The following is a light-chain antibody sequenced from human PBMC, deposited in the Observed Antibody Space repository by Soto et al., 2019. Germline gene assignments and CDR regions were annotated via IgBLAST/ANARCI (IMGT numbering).Light chain of an antibody. V-gene: IGLV2-14*01. CDR1: SSDVGGYSY. J-gene: IGLJ2*01. CDR2: DVS. CDR3: SSYTSSSTPVV. Sequence: QSALTQPASVSGSPGQSITISCTRTSSDVGGYSYVSWYQQHPGKAPKRLIYDVSNRRSGVSNRFSGSKSRNTASLTISGLQAEDEADYYCSSYTSSSTPVVFGGGTKLTVL.